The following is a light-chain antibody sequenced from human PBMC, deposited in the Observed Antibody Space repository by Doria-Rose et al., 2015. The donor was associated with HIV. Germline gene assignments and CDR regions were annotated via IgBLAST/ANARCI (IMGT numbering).Light chain of an antibody. V-gene: IGKV4-1*01. Sequence: TQSPESLGMSLGERATLNCKSNQSLLYTSKNYLAWSQQKPGQPPNLLIYWASTRQSGVPARFSGSGSGTDFTLTISSLEAEDVAVYYCQQYYDTPSFGPGTTVDIK. CDR3: QQYYDTPS. CDR2: WAS. CDR1: QSLLYTSKNY. J-gene: IGKJ3*01.